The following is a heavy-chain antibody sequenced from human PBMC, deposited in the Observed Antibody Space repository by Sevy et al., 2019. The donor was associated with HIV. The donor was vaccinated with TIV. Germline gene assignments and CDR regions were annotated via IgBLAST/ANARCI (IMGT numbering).Heavy chain of an antibody. CDR2: IYCTGTT. CDR3: ARDSVLSPRVFDS. D-gene: IGHD3-10*01. J-gene: IGHJ4*02. V-gene: IGHV4-59*01. Sequence: SETLSLTCTVSGGSMSSYLWSWIRQPPGKGLEGIGYIYCTGTTNYNPSLKSRLTMPLDTSMNRFSLKLTAVTAADTAVYYCARDSVLSPRVFDSWGQGTLVTVSS. CDR1: GGSMSSYL.